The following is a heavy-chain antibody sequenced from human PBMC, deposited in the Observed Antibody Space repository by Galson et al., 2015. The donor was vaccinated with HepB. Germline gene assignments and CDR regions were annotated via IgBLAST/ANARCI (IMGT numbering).Heavy chain of an antibody. CDR2: IWYDGSNE. CDR1: GFTFKTHR. D-gene: IGHD3-16*01. J-gene: IGHJ6*02. CDR3: ARASYHDRTYGLDV. V-gene: IGHV3-33*07. Sequence: SLRLSCAASGFTFKTHRMYWVRQAPGKGLEWVAVIWYDGSNENYVESVRGRFTISRDNSNNTLYLQMSGLRVEDTAIYFCARASYHDRTYGLDVWGQGTTVTVS.